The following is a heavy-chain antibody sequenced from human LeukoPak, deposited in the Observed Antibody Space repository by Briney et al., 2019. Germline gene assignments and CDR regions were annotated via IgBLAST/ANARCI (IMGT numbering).Heavy chain of an antibody. CDR3: SKGRYGSCGSCSIDS. D-gene: IGHD2-15*01. CDR1: GFTFSSYA. V-gene: IGHV3-30*02. Sequence: PGGSLRLSCAASGFTFSSYAMHWVRQAPGKGLEWGAFIRYDGSSTYYADSVKGRFTISRDNSKNTLYLQMNSLRAEDTAVYRCSKGRYGSCGSCSIDSWGQETPVTVSS. J-gene: IGHJ4*02. CDR2: IRYDGSST.